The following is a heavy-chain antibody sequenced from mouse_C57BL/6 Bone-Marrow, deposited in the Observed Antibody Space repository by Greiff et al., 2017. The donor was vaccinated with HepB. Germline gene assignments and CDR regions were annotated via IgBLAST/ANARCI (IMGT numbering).Heavy chain of an antibody. J-gene: IGHJ1*03. CDR2: IYPGDGDT. Sequence: QVQLQQSGAELVKPGASVKISCKASGYAFSSYWMNWVKQRPGKGLEWIGQIYPGDGDTNYNGKFKGKATLTADKSSSTAYMQLSSLTSEDSAVYFCARPHYYGSSYGWYFDVWGTGTTVTVSS. CDR1: GYAFSSYW. CDR3: ARPHYYGSSYGWYFDV. V-gene: IGHV1-80*01. D-gene: IGHD1-1*01.